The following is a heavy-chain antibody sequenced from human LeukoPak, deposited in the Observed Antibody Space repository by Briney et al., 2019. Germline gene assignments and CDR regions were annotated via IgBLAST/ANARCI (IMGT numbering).Heavy chain of an antibody. CDR3: AKKGFKYSSGWYGSYFDY. Sequence: GGSLRLSCAASGFTFSSYAMSWVRQAPGKGLEWVSAISGSGGSTYYADSVKGRFTISRDNSKNTQYLQMNSLRAEDTAVYYCAKKGFKYSSGWYGSYFDYWGQGTLVTVSS. J-gene: IGHJ4*02. V-gene: IGHV3-23*01. CDR2: ISGSGGST. D-gene: IGHD6-19*01. CDR1: GFTFSSYA.